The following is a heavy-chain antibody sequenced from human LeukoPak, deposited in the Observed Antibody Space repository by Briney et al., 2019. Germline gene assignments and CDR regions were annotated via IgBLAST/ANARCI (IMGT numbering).Heavy chain of an antibody. V-gene: IGHV1-69*02. CDR2: IIPILGIA. Sequence: ASVKVSCKASGGTFISYTISWVRQAPGQGVEWVGRIIPILGIANYAQKFQGRVTITADKSTSTAYMELSSLRSEDTAVYYCASGIAARYYYMDVWGKGTTVTVSS. CDR3: ASGIAARYYYMDV. CDR1: GGTFISYT. J-gene: IGHJ6*03. D-gene: IGHD6-6*01.